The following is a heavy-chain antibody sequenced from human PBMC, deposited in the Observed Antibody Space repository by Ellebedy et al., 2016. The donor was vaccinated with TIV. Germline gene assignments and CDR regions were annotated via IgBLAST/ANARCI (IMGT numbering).Heavy chain of an antibody. V-gene: IGHV3-48*03. CDR1: GFSFSSYE. Sequence: PGGSLRLSCAASGFSFSSYEMDWVRQAPGKGLEWLSYISADGGSTYYPDSLKGRFTISRDNAKNSLYLQMNSLKDEDTAVYYCARNEKSDRISCPFDYWGRGTLVTVSS. CDR3: ARNEKSDRISCPFDY. D-gene: IGHD6-13*01. CDR2: ISADGGST. J-gene: IGHJ4*02.